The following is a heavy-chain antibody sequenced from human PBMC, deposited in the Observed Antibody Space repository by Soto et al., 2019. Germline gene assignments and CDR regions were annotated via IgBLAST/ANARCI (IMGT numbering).Heavy chain of an antibody. J-gene: IGHJ6*02. CDR2: SSNRDRST. V-gene: IGHV3-11*01. Sequence: QVQLVESGGGLVKPGGSLRLSCAASGFIFSDYYMTWIRQAPGKGLEWLSCSSNRDRSTYYADSVKDRFVVSKDNAKNLVYLQMNSLRAEDSAVYFCARAWKIEKFGVISMSKGRDVWGQGTTVPVSS. CDR3: ARAWKIEKFGVISMSKGRDV. D-gene: IGHD3-3*01. CDR1: GFIFSDYY.